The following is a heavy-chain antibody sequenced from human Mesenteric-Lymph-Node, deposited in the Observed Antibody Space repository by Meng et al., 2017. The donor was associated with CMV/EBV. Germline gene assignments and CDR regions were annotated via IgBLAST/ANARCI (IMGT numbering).Heavy chain of an antibody. CDR3: ARHQRWLKSEGGFNY. CDR2: INHSGST. CDR1: GGSVSGYY. Sequence: QGHHKEWAAVFVNPSKTQSLSCAVYGGSVSGYYWSWIRQPPGKGLEWIGEINHSGSTNYNPSLKSRVTISVDTSKNQFSLKLSSVTAADTAVYYCARHQRWLKSEGGFNYWGQGTLVTVSS. J-gene: IGHJ4*02. D-gene: IGHD4-23*01. V-gene: IGHV4-34*01.